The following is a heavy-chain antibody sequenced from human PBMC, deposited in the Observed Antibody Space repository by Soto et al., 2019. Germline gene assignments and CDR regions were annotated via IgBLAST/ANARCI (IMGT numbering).Heavy chain of an antibody. J-gene: IGHJ4*02. CDR2: ISYEGSNK. CDR1: GFTFNTYA. V-gene: IGHV3-30-3*01. CDR3: ARDCGFGDYYAY. Sequence: QVQLVESGGGVVQPGKSLRLSCAASGFTFNTYAMHWVRQAPGRGLEWVAVISYEGSNKYYADSVKGRFTFSRDNSLNTLDLQMNSLRPEDTAVYYCARDCGFGDYYAYWGQGTLVTVSS. D-gene: IGHD2-21*01.